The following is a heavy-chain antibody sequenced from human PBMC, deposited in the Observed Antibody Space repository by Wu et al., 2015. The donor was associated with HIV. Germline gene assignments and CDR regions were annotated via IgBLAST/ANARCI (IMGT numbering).Heavy chain of an antibody. CDR3: ARGSLSSSWFPRGWFIP. CDR2: INPKTGNT. CDR1: GYTFSDFY. Sequence: QVQLVQSGREVKKPGASVKVSCEASGYTFSDFYIHWVRQAPGQGLEWMGWINPKTGNTDYSRNFRGRVTLTRDTSISTAYMDLSGLKSDDTAIFYCARGSLSSSWFPRGWFIPWGQGTPGHRLL. J-gene: IGHJ5*02. D-gene: IGHD6-13*01. V-gene: IGHV1-2*02.